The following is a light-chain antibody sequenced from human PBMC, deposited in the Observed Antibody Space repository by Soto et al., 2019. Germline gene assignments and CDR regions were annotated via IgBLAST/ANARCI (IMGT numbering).Light chain of an antibody. CDR3: QHYGSSPWT. CDR1: QSISSY. V-gene: IGKV3-20*01. CDR2: GAS. J-gene: IGKJ1*01. Sequence: EIVLTQSHGTLSLSPGERATLSCRASQSISSYLAWYQQKPGQAPRLLIYGASSRATGIPDRFSGSGSGPDFTLTISRLEPEDFAVYFCQHYGSSPWTFGQGTKVDIK.